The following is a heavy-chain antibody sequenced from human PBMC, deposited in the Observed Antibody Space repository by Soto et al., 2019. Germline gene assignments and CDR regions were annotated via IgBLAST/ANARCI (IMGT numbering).Heavy chain of an antibody. CDR3: ARDERGAAGVVWFDP. CDR2: IYYSGST. CDR1: GGSISSYY. J-gene: IGHJ5*02. Sequence: PSETLSLTCTVSGGSISSYYWSWIRQPPGKGLEWIGYIYYSGSTNYNPSLKSRVTISVDTSKNQFSLKLSSVTAADTAVYYCARDERGAAGVVWFDPWGQGTLVTVSS. D-gene: IGHD2-2*01. V-gene: IGHV4-59*01.